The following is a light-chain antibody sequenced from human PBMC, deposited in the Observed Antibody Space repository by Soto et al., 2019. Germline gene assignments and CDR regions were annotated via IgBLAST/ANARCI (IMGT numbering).Light chain of an antibody. V-gene: IGLV2-14*01. CDR2: QVN. J-gene: IGLJ1*01. Sequence: QSALTQPASVSGSPGQSVTISCTGPRSDIGDSNFISWYQHSPGKAPSLLIYQVNNRPSGVSGRFSSSKAGNTASLTISGLLDDEEADYFCASFSSVTSLVFGSGTKVTV. CDR1: RSDIGDSNF. CDR3: ASFSSVTSLV.